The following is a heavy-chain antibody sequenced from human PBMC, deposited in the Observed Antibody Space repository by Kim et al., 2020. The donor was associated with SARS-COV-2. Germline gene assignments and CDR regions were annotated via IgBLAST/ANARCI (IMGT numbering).Heavy chain of an antibody. CDR1: GFTFSSYW. J-gene: IGHJ6*02. V-gene: IGHV3-74*01. CDR3: AREPNYYYYYAMDV. CDR2: VNIDGKTI. Sequence: GGSLRLSFATSGFTFSSYWMHWVRQAPGKGLVWVSRVNIDGKTINYADSVKGRFTISRDNAKNTLYLQMNSLRADDTAVYYCAREPNYYYYYAMDVWG.